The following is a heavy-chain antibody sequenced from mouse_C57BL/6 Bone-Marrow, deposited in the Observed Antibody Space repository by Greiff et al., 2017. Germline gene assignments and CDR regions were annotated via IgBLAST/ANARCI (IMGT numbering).Heavy chain of an antibody. CDR2: INPNNGGT. CDR1: GYTFTDYY. D-gene: IGHD2-10*01. Sequence: VQLQQSGPELVKPGASVKISCKASGYTFTDYYMNWVKQSHGKSLEWIGDINPNNGGTSYNQKFKGKATLTVDKSSSTAYMELRSLTSEDSAVYYCASRLLCYWYFDVWGTGTTVTVSS. J-gene: IGHJ1*03. V-gene: IGHV1-26*01. CDR3: ASRLLCYWYFDV.